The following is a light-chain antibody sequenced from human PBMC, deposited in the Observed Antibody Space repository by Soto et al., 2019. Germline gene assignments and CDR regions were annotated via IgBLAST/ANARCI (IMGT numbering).Light chain of an antibody. V-gene: IGLV2-23*01. CDR1: NSDLGSYKL. CDR2: EGT. CDR3: CSYAVDYMFV. Sequence: QSALTQPASVSGSPGQSITISCTGTNSDLGSYKLVSWFQQHPGKVPKVMIYEGTKRPSGFSDRFSGSKSDNTSSLTISGLQAEDEGAYYCCSYAVDYMFVFGTGTKLTVL. J-gene: IGLJ1*01.